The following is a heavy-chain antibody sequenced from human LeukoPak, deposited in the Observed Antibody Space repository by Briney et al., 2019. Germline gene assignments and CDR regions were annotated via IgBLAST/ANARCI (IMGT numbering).Heavy chain of an antibody. CDR1: GGSISSYY. J-gene: IGHJ5*02. D-gene: IGHD2-2*01. Sequence: SETLSLTCTVSGGSISSYYRSWIRQPAGKGLEWIGRIYTSGSTNYNPSLKRRLTMSVDTSKNQFSLKLSSVTAADTAVYYCARERGRYCSSTSCDGWFDPWGEGTLVTVSS. V-gene: IGHV4-4*07. CDR3: ARERGRYCSSTSCDGWFDP. CDR2: IYTSGST.